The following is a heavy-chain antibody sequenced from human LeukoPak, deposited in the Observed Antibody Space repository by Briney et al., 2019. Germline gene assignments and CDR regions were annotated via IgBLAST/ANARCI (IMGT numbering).Heavy chain of an antibody. Sequence: QPGGSPRLSCAASGFTFRNYWMNWVRQAPGKGLEWVANIKQDGSEKYYVDSVKGRFTISRDNAENSLDLQMNSLRADDTAVYYCARGESGSYYDWGQGILVTVSS. CDR2: IKQDGSEK. J-gene: IGHJ4*02. CDR1: GFTFRNYW. D-gene: IGHD1-26*01. CDR3: ARGESGSYYD. V-gene: IGHV3-7*05.